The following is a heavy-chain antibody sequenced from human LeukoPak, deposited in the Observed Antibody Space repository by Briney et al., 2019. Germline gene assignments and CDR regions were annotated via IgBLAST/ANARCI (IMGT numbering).Heavy chain of an antibody. CDR2: INYSGTT. CDR1: NGSIDRYH. D-gene: IGHD2-8*02. V-gene: IGHV4-59*01. Sequence: SETLSLTCTLSNGSIDRYHCNWLRQAPGKGLEWIGYINYSGTTNYNPSLESRVSMSSDTSKNQVSLKLTSVTAADTAVYFCATTRRAYWASSLDYWGQGILVTVSS. J-gene: IGHJ4*02. CDR3: ATTRRAYWASSLDY.